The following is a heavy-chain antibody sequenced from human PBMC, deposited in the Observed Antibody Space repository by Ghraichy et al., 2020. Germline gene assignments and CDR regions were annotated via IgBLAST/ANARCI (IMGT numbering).Heavy chain of an antibody. Sequence: ASVKVSCKASGYTFTSYYMHWVRQAPGQGLEWMGIINPSGGSTSYAQKFQGRVTMTRDTSTSTVYMELSSLRSEDTAVYYCARGGLGGTGTYTAFDIWGQGTMVTVSS. V-gene: IGHV1-46*01. CDR1: GYTFTSYY. CDR3: ARGGLGGTGTYTAFDI. J-gene: IGHJ3*02. D-gene: IGHD1-26*01. CDR2: INPSGGST.